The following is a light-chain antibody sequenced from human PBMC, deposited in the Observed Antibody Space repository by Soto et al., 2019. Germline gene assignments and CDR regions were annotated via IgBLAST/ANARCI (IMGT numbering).Light chain of an antibody. V-gene: IGKV3-20*01. CDR2: GAS. J-gene: IGKJ2*01. CDR3: QQYGNYPYT. Sequence: EIVLTQSPGTLSLSPGERATLSCRASQSVPSDWLAWYRHTPGQSPRLLIYGASRRASGVPDRVSGSGSGTDFTLTINRLEPEDFAVYYCQQYGNYPYTFGQGTKLEI. CDR1: QSVPSDW.